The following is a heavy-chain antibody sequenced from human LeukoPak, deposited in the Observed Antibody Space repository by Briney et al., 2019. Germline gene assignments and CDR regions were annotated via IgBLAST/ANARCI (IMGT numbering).Heavy chain of an antibody. V-gene: IGHV3-7*01. D-gene: IGHD3-10*01. CDR1: GFTFSIYW. Sequence: GGSLRLSCAASGFTFSIYWMSWVRQAPGKGLEWVANIKQDGSEKYYVDSVKGRFTISRDNAKKSLYLQMNSLRAEDTAVYYCARDRPYYYGLGTMAYGCWGQGTLVTVSS. J-gene: IGHJ4*02. CDR2: IKQDGSEK. CDR3: ARDRPYYYGLGTMAYGC.